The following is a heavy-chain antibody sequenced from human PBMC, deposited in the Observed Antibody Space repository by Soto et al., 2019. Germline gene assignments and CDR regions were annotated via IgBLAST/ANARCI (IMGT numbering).Heavy chain of an antibody. CDR1: GFTFSSYA. CDR2: ISGSDGST. CDR3: ARRSSGWDFDY. D-gene: IGHD6-19*01. J-gene: IGHJ4*02. Sequence: EVQLLESGGGLVQPGGSLRLSCAASGFTFSSYAMSWVRQAPGKGLEWVSVISGSDGSTYYADSVKGRFTISRDNSKNTLYLQMTSLRAEDKAVYYCARRSSGWDFDYWGQGTLVSVSS. V-gene: IGHV3-23*01.